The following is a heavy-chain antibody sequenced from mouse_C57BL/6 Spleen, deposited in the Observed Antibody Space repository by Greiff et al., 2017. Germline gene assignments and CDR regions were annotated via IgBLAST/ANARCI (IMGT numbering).Heavy chain of an antibody. CDR1: GYAFSSSW. V-gene: IGHV1-82*01. CDR3: ARGYSNYNYAMDY. D-gene: IGHD2-5*01. CDR2: IYPGDGDT. Sequence: VQLQESGPELVKPGASVKISCKASGYAFSSSWMNWVKQRPGKGLEWIGRIYPGDGDTNYNGKFKGKATLTADKSTSTAYMQLSSLTSEDSAVYCCARGYSNYNYAMDYWGQGTSVTVSS. J-gene: IGHJ4*01.